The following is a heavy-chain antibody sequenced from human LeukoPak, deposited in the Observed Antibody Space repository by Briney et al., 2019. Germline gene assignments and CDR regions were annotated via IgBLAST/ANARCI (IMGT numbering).Heavy chain of an antibody. D-gene: IGHD5-18*01. V-gene: IGHV3-74*01. CDR2: IDNDWSDT. J-gene: IGHJ3*02. Sequence: PGGTLRLSCAACGFTFRNYWIHGVRQARGKGLVWMSRIDNDWSDTIYADSVKGRFNIYRDNAKNTLYLQMNSLRAEDTAVYYCARGGYHHGFDIWGQGTMVTVSS. CDR1: GFTFRNYW. CDR3: ARGGYHHGFDI.